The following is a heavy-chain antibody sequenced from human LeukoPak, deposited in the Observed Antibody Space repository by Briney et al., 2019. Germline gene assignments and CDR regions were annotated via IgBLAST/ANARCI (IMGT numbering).Heavy chain of an antibody. CDR1: GYTFTSYG. Sequence: ASVKVSCKASGYTFTSYGISWVRQAPGQGLEWMGWISAYNGNTNYAQKLQGRVTMTTDTSTSTAYMELRSLRSDDTAVYYCARDEPIYGSRSYYGARRFDYWGQGTLVTVSS. V-gene: IGHV1-18*01. D-gene: IGHD3-10*01. J-gene: IGHJ4*02. CDR2: ISAYNGNT. CDR3: ARDEPIYGSRSYYGARRFDY.